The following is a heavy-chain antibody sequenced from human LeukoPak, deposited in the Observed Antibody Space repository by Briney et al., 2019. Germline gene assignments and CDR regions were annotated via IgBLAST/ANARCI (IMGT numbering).Heavy chain of an antibody. D-gene: IGHD4-17*01. J-gene: IGHJ4*02. CDR3: ARGAYGDYAY. Sequence: SETLSLXCTVSGGSISSYYWSWIRQPPGKGLEWIGYIYYSGSTNYNPSLKSRVTISVDTSKNQFSLKLSSVTAADTAVYYCARGAYGDYAYWGQGTLVTVSS. CDR2: IYYSGST. V-gene: IGHV4-59*01. CDR1: GGSISSYY.